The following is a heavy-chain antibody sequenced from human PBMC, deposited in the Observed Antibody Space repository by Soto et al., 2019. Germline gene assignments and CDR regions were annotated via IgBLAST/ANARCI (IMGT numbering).Heavy chain of an antibody. D-gene: IGHD1-26*01. J-gene: IGHJ4*02. CDR3: AVNGGNYNFDN. Sequence: QVQMRDSGPGLVNPSQTLSLTCSVSGGSVSSGDYYWSWIRQSPGKGLEWIAYFSHSGNTYYSPSLKSRVTVSFNMSKKQFSLRLSSVTAADTATYYCAVNGGNYNFDNWGQGTLVTVSS. V-gene: IGHV4-30-4*01. CDR1: GGSVSSGDYY. CDR2: FSHSGNT.